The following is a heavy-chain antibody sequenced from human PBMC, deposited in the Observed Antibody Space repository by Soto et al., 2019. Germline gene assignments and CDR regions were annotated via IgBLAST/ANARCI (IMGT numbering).Heavy chain of an antibody. CDR1: GLRLSSYG. V-gene: IGHV3-23*01. Sequence: GGYRNHSCAGSGLRLSSYGMLWVRQTPGKGLEWVAAITATGDRTYYADSVTGRFTISRDNSKKTHYLQMTSLRAEDTAMYYCATMNGYFEYWGQGTQVTVS. CDR2: ITATGDRT. J-gene: IGHJ4*02. CDR3: ATMNGYFEY. D-gene: IGHD3-22*01.